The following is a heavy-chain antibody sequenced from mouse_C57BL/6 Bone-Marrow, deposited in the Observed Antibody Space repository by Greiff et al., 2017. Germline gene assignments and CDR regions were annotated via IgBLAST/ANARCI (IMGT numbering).Heavy chain of an antibody. J-gene: IGHJ4*01. V-gene: IGHV5-17*01. CDR1: GFTFSDYG. CDR2: ISSGSSTI. CDR3: ARTFYGYDRGYYAMDY. D-gene: IGHD2-9*01. Sequence: EVKLVESGGGLVKPRGSLKLSCAASGFTFSDYGMHWVRQAPEKGLEWVAYISSGSSTIYYADTVNGRFTISRDNAKNTLFLQMTSLRSEDTAMYYCARTFYGYDRGYYAMDYWGQGTSVTVSS.